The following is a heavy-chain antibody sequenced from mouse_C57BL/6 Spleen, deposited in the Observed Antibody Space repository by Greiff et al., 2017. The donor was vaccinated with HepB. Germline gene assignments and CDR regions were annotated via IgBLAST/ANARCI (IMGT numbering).Heavy chain of an antibody. J-gene: IGHJ3*01. V-gene: IGHV1-47*01. CDR1: GYTFTTYP. D-gene: IGHD2-3*01. CDR2: FHPYNDDT. Sequence: VQLQQSGAELVKPGASVKMSCKASGYTFTTYPIEWMKQSPGKSLEWIGNFHPYNDDTKYNEKFKGKATLTVEKSSSTVYLELSRLTSDDSAVYYCARRDYDGYYPWFAYWGQGTLVTVSA. CDR3: ARRDYDGYYPWFAY.